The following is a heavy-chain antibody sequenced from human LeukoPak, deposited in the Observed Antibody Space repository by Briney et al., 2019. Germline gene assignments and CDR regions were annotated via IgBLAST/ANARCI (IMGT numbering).Heavy chain of an antibody. Sequence: ASVKVSCKVSGYTLTELSMHWVRQAPGKGLEWMGGFDPEDGETIYAQKFQGRVTTTEDTSTDTAYMELSSLRSEDTAVYYCATDTYYYGMDVWGQGTTVTVSS. CDR1: GYTLTELS. CDR3: ATDTYYYGMDV. J-gene: IGHJ6*02. CDR2: FDPEDGET. V-gene: IGHV1-24*01.